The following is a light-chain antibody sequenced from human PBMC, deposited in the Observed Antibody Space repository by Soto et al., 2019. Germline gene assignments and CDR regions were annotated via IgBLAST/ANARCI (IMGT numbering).Light chain of an antibody. Sequence: ALTQPASVSGSPGQSITISCTGTSSDVGGYNYVSWYQQLPGKAPKLMIYEVTKRPSGVSNRFSGSKSGNTASLTISGLQAEDEGDYYCSSYTSNTTPYVFGTGTKVTVL. CDR3: SSYTSNTTPYV. V-gene: IGLV2-14*01. CDR2: EVT. J-gene: IGLJ1*01. CDR1: SSDVGGYNY.